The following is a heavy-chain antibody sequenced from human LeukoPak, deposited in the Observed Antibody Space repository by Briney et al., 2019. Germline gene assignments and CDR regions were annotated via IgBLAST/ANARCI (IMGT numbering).Heavy chain of an antibody. J-gene: IGHJ4*02. CDR1: GFSLSTSGMR. Sequence: SGPALVKPTQTLTLTCTFSGFSLSTSGMRVSWIRQPPGKALEWLARIDWDDDKFYSTSLETRLTISKDTSKNQVVLTMTNMDPVDTATYYCARLNSGTYLDYWGQGTLVTVS. V-gene: IGHV2-70*04. CDR2: IDWDDDK. CDR3: ARLNSGTYLDY. D-gene: IGHD1-26*01.